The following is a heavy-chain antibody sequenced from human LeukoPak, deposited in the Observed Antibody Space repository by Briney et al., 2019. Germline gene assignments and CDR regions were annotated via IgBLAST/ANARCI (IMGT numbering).Heavy chain of an antibody. V-gene: IGHV3-20*04. CDR3: AREPSDFWSGYYLV. CDR2: INWNGGST. D-gene: IGHD3-3*01. CDR1: GFTFDDYG. Sequence: SGGSLRLSCAASGFTFDDYGMSWVRQAPGKGLEWVSGINWNGGSTGYADSVKGRFTISRDNAKNSLYLQMNSLRAEGTALYYCAREPSDFWSGYYLVWGQGTLVTVSS. J-gene: IGHJ4*02.